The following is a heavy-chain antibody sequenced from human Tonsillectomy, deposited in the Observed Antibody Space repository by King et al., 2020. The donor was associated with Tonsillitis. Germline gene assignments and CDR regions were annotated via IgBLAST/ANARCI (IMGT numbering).Heavy chain of an antibody. CDR1: GFTFSSYA. V-gene: IGHV3-23*04. CDR3: AKCDHLRYDCGTFYYYGMDV. Sequence: EVQLVESGGGLVQPGGSLRLSCAASGFTFSSYAMTWVRQAPGKGLEWVSAISGSGGSTYYADSVKGRFTISRDNSKNTLYLQMNSLRAEDTAVYYCAKCDHLRYDCGTFYYYGMDVWGQGTTVTVSS. D-gene: IGHD3-9*01. J-gene: IGHJ6*02. CDR2: ISGSGGST.